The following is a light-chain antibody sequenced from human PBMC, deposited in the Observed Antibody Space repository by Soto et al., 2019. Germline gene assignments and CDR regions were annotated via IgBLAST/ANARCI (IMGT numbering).Light chain of an antibody. Sequence: EIVLTQSPGTRSLSPGERATLSCRASQSVSSSYLAWYQQKPGQAPRLLIYGASSRATGIPDRFSGSGSGTDFTLTISRLEPEYFAVYYCQQYGSSPWTFGQGTQVDIK. CDR1: QSVSSSY. V-gene: IGKV3-20*01. J-gene: IGKJ1*01. CDR2: GAS. CDR3: QQYGSSPWT.